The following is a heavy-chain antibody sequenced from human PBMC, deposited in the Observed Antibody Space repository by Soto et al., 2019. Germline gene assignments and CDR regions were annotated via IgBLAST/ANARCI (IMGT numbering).Heavy chain of an antibody. J-gene: IGHJ4*02. D-gene: IGHD3-10*01. Sequence: EVQLLESGGGLVQPGGSLRLSCAASGFTFSSYAMSWVRQAPGKGLEWVSAISGSGGSTYYADSVKGRFTISRDNSKNTLDLQMNSLSAEDTAVDYCAIGSRGYGELLSSDYWGQGTVVTV. CDR3: AIGSRGYGELLSSDY. V-gene: IGHV3-23*01. CDR1: GFTFSSYA. CDR2: ISGSGGST.